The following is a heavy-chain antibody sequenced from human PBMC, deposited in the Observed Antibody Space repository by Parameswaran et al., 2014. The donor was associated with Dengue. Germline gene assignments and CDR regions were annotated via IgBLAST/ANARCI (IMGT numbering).Heavy chain of an antibody. D-gene: IGHD3-22*01. J-gene: IGHJ4*02. Sequence: RWIRQPPGKGLEWVGRIKSKTDGGTTDYAAPVKGRFTISRDDSKNTLYLQMSSLKTEDTAVYYCTTALNYYDSSGYYGYWGQGTLVTVSS. CDR2: IKSKTDGGTT. V-gene: IGHV3-15*01. CDR3: TTALNYYDSSGYYGY.